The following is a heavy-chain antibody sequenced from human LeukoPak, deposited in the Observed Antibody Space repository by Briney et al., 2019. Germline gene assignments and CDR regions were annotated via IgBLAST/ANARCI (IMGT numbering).Heavy chain of an antibody. V-gene: IGHV1-69*05. CDR3: ARSIVPAEGGAFDI. D-gene: IGHD2-2*01. Sequence: RASVKVSCKASGYTFTSYGISWVRQAPGQGLEWMGGIIPIFGTANYAQKFQGRVTITTDESTSTAYMELSSLRSEDTAVYYCARSIVPAEGGAFDIWGQGTMVTVSS. CDR2: IIPIFGTA. J-gene: IGHJ3*02. CDR1: GYTFTSYG.